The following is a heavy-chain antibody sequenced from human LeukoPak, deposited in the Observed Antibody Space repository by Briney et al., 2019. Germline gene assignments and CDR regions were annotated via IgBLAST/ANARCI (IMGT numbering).Heavy chain of an antibody. CDR1: GGTFSSYA. V-gene: IGHV1-69*13. Sequence: ASVKVSCKASGGTFSSYAISWVRQAPGQGLEWMGGIIPIFGTANYAQKFQGRVTITADESTSTAYVELSSLRSEDTAVYYCARGDIVVVPAAIGSGFDYWGQGTLVTVSS. CDR3: ARGDIVVVPAAIGSGFDY. D-gene: IGHD2-2*01. J-gene: IGHJ4*02. CDR2: IIPIFGTA.